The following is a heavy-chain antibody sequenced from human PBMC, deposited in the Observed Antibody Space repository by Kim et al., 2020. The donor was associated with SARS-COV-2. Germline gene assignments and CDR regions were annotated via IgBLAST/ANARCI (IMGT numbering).Heavy chain of an antibody. J-gene: IGHJ4*02. V-gene: IGHV3-33*03. CDR3: AKPPNRPGSYLIDY. D-gene: IGHD3-10*01. Sequence: YGDSVKGRFTITRDNPKDTLYLQMNSLRAEDTAVYHCAKPPNRPGSYLIDYWGQGTLVTVSS.